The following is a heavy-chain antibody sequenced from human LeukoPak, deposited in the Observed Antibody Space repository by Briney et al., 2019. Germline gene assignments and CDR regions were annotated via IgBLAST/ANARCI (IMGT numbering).Heavy chain of an antibody. CDR1: DLPSGIYG. Sequence: QPGGPLSPSWAASDLPSGIYGFHGFPKPPGKGRFWASRINSDGSSTSYADSVKGRFTISRDNAKNTLYLQMNSLRAEDTAVYYCTRDLYGDYSWFDPWGQGTLVTVSS. D-gene: IGHD4-17*01. V-gene: IGHV3-74*01. J-gene: IGHJ5*02. CDR2: INSDGSST. CDR3: TRDLYGDYSWFDP.